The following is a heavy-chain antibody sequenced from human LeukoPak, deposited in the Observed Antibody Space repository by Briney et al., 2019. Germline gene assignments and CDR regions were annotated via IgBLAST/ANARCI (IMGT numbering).Heavy chain of an antibody. CDR3: ARHGAATGWFDP. CDR1: GYYINSGYY. J-gene: IGHJ5*02. V-gene: IGHV4-38-2*01. Sequence: SETLSLTCAVSGYYINSGYYWGWIRQPPGKGQEWIGSINHSGSTYYNPSLKSRVTISVDTSKNQFSLELNSVTAADTAVYYCARHGAATGWFDPWGQGTLVTVSS. D-gene: IGHD6-25*01. CDR2: INHSGST.